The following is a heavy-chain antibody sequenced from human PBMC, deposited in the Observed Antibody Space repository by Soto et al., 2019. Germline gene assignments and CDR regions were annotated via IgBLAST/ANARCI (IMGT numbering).Heavy chain of an antibody. CDR2: VYVNGNT. J-gene: IGHJ5*02. D-gene: IGHD3-10*01. Sequence: GGSLRLSCAASGYTVTTNYMGWVRLAPGKGLEWVSVVYVNGNTYYADSVKGRFTISRDSSKNTLYLQMNSLRSEDTAMYYCARDDAHSGSYAPWFEPWGQGSLVTVAS. CDR3: ARDDAHSGSYAPWFEP. V-gene: IGHV3-66*01. CDR1: GYTVTTNY.